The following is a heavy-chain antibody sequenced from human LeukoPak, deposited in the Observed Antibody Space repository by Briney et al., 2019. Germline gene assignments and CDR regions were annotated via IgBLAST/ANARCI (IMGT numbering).Heavy chain of an antibody. J-gene: IGHJ4*02. V-gene: IGHV3-33*01. CDR2: IWYDGSKK. CDR3: ARAGYYDSSGYDN. CDR1: GFTVSSYG. D-gene: IGHD3-22*01. Sequence: RRSLRLSWAASGFTVSSYGMHWVRQAPGKGLEWVAVIWYDGSKKYYADSVKGRFTISRDNSKNTLDLQMNSLRVEDTAVYYCARAGYYDSSGYDNWGQGTLVTVSS.